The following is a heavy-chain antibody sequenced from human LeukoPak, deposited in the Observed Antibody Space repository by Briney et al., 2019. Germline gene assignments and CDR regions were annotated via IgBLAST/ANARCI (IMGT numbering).Heavy chain of an antibody. Sequence: ASVKVSCKASGYTFTGYYMHWVRQAPGQGLEWMGWINPNSGGTNYAQKFQSRVTMTRDTSISTAYMELSRLRSDDTAVYYCARDGNYYGSGSYYKGYYYYMDVWGKGTTVTISS. CDR1: GYTFTGYY. V-gene: IGHV1-2*02. CDR3: ARDGNYYGSGSYYKGYYYYMDV. J-gene: IGHJ6*03. CDR2: INPNSGGT. D-gene: IGHD3-10*01.